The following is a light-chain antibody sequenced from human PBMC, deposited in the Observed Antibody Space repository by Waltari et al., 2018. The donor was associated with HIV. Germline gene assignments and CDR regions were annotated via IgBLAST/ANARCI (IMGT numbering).Light chain of an antibody. Sequence: QSVLPQPPSVSGAPGQRVTISCTGSSSNIGAGYAVHWSQQLPGTAPKLLIYANINRPSGVPDRFSGSKSGSSASLAITGLQAEDEAHYYCQSFDSSLTTSGVIFGGGTKLTVL. J-gene: IGLJ2*01. CDR3: QSFDSSLTTSGVI. CDR2: ANI. CDR1: SSNIGAGYA. V-gene: IGLV1-40*01.